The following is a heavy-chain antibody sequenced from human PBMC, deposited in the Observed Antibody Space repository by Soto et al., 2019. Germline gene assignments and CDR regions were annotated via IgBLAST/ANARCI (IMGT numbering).Heavy chain of an antibody. D-gene: IGHD6-19*01. CDR3: ARGGIAVAGTPFDY. CDR1: GYTFTSYA. V-gene: IGHV1-3*01. J-gene: IGHJ4*02. CDR2: INAGNGNT. Sequence: ASVKVSCKASGYTFTSYAMHWVRQAPGQRLEWMGWINAGNGNTKYSQKFQGRVTITRDTSASTAYMELGSLRSEDTAVYYCARGGIAVAGTPFDYWGQGTLVTVSS.